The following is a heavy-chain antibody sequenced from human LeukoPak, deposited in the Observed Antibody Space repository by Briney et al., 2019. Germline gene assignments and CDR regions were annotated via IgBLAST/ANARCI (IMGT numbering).Heavy chain of an antibody. V-gene: IGHV3-23*01. CDR3: AKGYARRVSSESGYFDY. D-gene: IGHD6-13*01. CDR2: ISGSGGST. CDR1: GFTVSSNY. J-gene: IGHJ4*02. Sequence: QTGGSLRLSCAASGFTVSSNYMSWVRQAPGKGLEWVSAISGSGGSTYYADSVKGRFTISRDNSKNTLYLQMNSLRAEDTAVYYCAKGYARRVSSESGYFDYWGQGTLVTVSS.